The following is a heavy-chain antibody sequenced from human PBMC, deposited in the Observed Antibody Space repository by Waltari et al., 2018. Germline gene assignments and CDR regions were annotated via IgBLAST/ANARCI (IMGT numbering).Heavy chain of an antibody. J-gene: IGHJ3*02. CDR2: INSDGSDT. CDR1: GFAFSSFW. CDR3: TRDSPSWI. Sequence: EGQLVESGGGLVQPGGSLKLSGAASGFAFSSFWMHWVRQVPVQGLVWVSRINSDGSDTSYADSVRGRFTVSRDNAKNMVYLQMKSLRAEDTAIYYCTRDSPSWIWGQGTMVSVSS. V-gene: IGHV3-74*01.